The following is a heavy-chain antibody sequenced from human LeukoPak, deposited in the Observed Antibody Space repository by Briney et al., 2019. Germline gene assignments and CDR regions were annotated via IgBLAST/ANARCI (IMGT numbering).Heavy chain of an antibody. V-gene: IGHV4-59*08. CDR2: IYYSGST. J-gene: IGHJ4*02. CDR3: ARSPGYYFDY. Sequence: KPSETLSLTCTVSGGSISSYYWCWIRQPPGKGLEWIGYIYYSGSTNYNLSLKSRVTISVDTSKNQFSLKLSSVTAAHTAVYYCARSPGYYFDYWGQGTLVTVSS. CDR1: GGSISSYY.